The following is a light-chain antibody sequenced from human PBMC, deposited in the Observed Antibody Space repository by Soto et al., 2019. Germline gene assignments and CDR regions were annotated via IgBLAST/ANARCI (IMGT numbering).Light chain of an antibody. CDR2: GAS. CDR1: QSVTSSY. CDR3: QQYGSSPLT. Sequence: IVLTQSPGTLSLSPGERAILSCRASQSVTSSYLAWYEQKPGQAPRLLIYGASNRATGIPDRFSGVGSGTDFTLTISRLEPEDFAVYYCQQYGSSPLTFGGGTKVDIK. J-gene: IGKJ4*01. V-gene: IGKV3-20*01.